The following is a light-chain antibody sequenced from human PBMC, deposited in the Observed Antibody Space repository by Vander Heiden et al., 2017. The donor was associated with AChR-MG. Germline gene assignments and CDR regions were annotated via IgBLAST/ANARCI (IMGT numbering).Light chain of an antibody. CDR1: QSVSSY. CDR3: QQRSNGPLLWT. J-gene: IGKJ1*01. V-gene: IGKV3-11*01. CDR2: DAS. Sequence: EIVLTQSPATLSLSPGERATLSCRASQSVSSYLAWYQQKPGQAPRLLIYDASNRATGIPARFSGSGSGTDFTLTISSLEPEDFAVYYCQQRSNGPLLWTFGQGTKVEIK.